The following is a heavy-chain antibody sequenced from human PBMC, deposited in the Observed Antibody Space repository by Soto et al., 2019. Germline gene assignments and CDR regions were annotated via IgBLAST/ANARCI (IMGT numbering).Heavy chain of an antibody. D-gene: IGHD6-13*01. CDR1: GLIFRTYA. Sequence: QVQVEESGGGVVQPGGSLRLSCAASGLIFRTYAMHWVRQAPGKGLEWVAVVSSDGSDKNYADSVKGRFTISRDNSKNTLFLQMSSLRADDTAVYYCAREAIAAAGPLDYWGPGTLVIVSS. CDR2: VSSDGSDK. CDR3: AREAIAAAGPLDY. V-gene: IGHV3-33*01. J-gene: IGHJ4*02.